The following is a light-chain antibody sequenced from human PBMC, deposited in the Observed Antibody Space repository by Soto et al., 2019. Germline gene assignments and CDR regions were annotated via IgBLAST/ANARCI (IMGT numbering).Light chain of an antibody. CDR1: QSVKNNY. CDR2: DAS. CDR3: QQYGTTPLT. Sequence: EIVLTQSPGTLSLSPGERATLSCRASQSVKNNYLAWYQHKPGQAPRFLMYDASSRATGIPDRFTGSGSGTDFTLTISRLEPVDFAVYYCQQYGTTPLTFGGGTKVEIK. V-gene: IGKV3-20*01. J-gene: IGKJ4*01.